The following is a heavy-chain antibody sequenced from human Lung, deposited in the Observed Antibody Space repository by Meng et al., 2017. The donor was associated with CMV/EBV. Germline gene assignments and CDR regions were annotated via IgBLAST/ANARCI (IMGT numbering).Heavy chain of an antibody. D-gene: IGHD3-10*01. CDR1: GFNFDGYA. J-gene: IGHJ4*02. Sequence: GGSLRLSCAASGFNFDGYAMHWVRQAPGKGLEWVSSINWNSGSVGYGDSVKGRFTISRDNAKSSLYLQMNSLRAEDTALYFCAKDSFYASGSYYNYPYYLDSWGQGTLVTFSS. CDR2: INWNSGSV. V-gene: IGHV3-9*01. CDR3: AKDSFYASGSYYNYPYYLDS.